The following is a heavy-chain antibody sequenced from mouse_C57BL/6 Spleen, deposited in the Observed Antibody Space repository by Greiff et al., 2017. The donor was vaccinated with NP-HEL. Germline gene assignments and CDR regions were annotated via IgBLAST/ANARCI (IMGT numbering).Heavy chain of an antibody. CDR1: GYAFTNYL. J-gene: IGHJ3*01. CDR3: ARHYYGSPWFAY. D-gene: IGHD1-1*01. V-gene: IGHV1-54*01. CDR2: INPGSGGT. Sequence: QVQLQQSGAELVRPGTSVKVSCKAFGYAFTNYLIEWVKQRPGQGLEWIGVINPGSGGTNYNEKFKGKATLTADKSSSTAYMQLSSLTSEDSAVYFCARHYYGSPWFAYWGQGTLVTVSA.